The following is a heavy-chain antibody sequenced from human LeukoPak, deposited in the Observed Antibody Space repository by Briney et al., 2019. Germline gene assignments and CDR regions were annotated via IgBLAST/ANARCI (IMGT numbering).Heavy chain of an antibody. CDR1: GFTFSSYS. D-gene: IGHD2-15*01. J-gene: IGHJ6*02. Sequence: GGSLRLSCAASGFTFSSYSMNWVRQAPGKGLEWVSSISSSSSYIYYADSVKGRFTISRDNAKNSLYLQMNSLRAEDTAVYYCARRDGGHYYYGMDVWGQGTTVTVSS. V-gene: IGHV3-21*01. CDR3: ARRDGGHYYYGMDV. CDR2: ISSSSSYI.